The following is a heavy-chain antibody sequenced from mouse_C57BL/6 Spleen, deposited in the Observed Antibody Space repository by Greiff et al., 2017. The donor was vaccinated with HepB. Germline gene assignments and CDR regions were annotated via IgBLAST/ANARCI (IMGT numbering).Heavy chain of an antibody. V-gene: IGHV3-8*01. CDR1: GYSITSDY. CDR2: ISYSGST. CDR3: ARGEDDGYSWYVDV. D-gene: IGHD2-3*01. J-gene: IGHJ1*03. Sequence: EVQLQESGPGLAKPSQTLSLTCSVTGYSITSDYWNWIRKFPGNKLEYMGYISYSGSTYYNPSLKSRIPITRDTSKNQYYLQLNSVTTEDPATYYWARGEDDGYSWYVDVWGTGTTVTVSS.